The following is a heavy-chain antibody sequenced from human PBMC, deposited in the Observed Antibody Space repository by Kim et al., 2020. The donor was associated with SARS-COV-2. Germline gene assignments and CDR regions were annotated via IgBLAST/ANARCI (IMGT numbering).Heavy chain of an antibody. V-gene: IGHV4-59*01. Sequence: SETLSLTCTVSGGSISSYYWSWIRQPPRKGLEWIGYIYYSGSTNYNPSLKSRVTISVDTSKNQFSLKLSSVTAADTAVYYCARDRGHYDILTGPDYYYGMDVWGQGTTVTVSS. D-gene: IGHD3-9*01. CDR2: IYYSGST. CDR3: ARDRGHYDILTGPDYYYGMDV. J-gene: IGHJ6*02. CDR1: GGSISSYY.